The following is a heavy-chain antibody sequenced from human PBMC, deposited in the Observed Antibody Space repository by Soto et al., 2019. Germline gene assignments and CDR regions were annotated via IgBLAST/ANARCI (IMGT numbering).Heavy chain of an antibody. D-gene: IGHD3-22*01. CDR3: AKAAPSVTMIVVIDF. J-gene: IGHJ4*02. Sequence: GSLRLSCAASGFTFSSYGMHWVCQAPGEGLEWVAVISYDGSNEHYGDSVKGRFTISRDNSKNTLYLQMNSLRVEDTAVYYCAKAAPSVTMIVVIDFWGQGTLVTVSS. CDR1: GFTFSSYG. CDR2: ISYDGSNE. V-gene: IGHV3-30*18.